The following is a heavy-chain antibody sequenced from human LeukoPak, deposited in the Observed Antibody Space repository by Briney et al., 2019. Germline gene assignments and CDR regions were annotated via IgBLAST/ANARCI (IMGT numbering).Heavy chain of an antibody. J-gene: IGHJ3*02. CDR3: ARSLYARVMTTVTDDAFDI. CDR1: GYTFTGYY. CDR2: INPNSGGT. Sequence: GASVKVPCKASGYTFTGYYMHWVRQAPGQGLEWMGWINPNSGGTNYAQKFQGRVTMTRDTSISTAYMELSRLRSDDTAVYYCARSLYARVMTTVTDDAFDIWGQGTMVTVSS. D-gene: IGHD4-17*01. V-gene: IGHV1-2*02.